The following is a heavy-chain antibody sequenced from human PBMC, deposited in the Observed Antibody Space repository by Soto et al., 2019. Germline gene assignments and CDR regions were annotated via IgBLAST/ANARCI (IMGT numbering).Heavy chain of an antibody. D-gene: IGHD1-26*01. CDR1: GFSLSTSGVG. Sequence: QITLKESGPSLIKPTQTLTLTSTFSGFSLSTSGVGVGWIRQPPGKALEWLALIYWDDDVRYSPSLNSRLTVTKDTSKNEVLLTMTNMDPVDTATYYCARSRYSNAWYHKATFDFWGQGTLVSVSS. V-gene: IGHV2-5*02. CDR3: ARSRYSNAWYHKATFDF. J-gene: IGHJ4*02. CDR2: IYWDDDV.